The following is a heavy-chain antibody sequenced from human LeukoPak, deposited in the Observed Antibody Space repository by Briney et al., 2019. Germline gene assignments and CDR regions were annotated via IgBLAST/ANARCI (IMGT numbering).Heavy chain of an antibody. Sequence: GSLRLSCAGSGFIFNNYAMHWVRQPPGKGLEWVAIMWYDGSNKYYTDSVKGRFTISRDNSKNTLYLQMNSLRVEDAAVYYCAREDTALVIAYWGQGTLVTVSS. V-gene: IGHV3-33*08. CDR1: GFIFNNYA. J-gene: IGHJ4*02. CDR3: AREDTALVIAY. CDR2: MWYDGSNK. D-gene: IGHD5-18*01.